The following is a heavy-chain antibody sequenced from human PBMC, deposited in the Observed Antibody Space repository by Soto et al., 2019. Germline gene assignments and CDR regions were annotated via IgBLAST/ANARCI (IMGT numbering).Heavy chain of an antibody. J-gene: IGHJ3*02. CDR2: INPATGAA. V-gene: IGHV1-2*02. CDR1: GYPVTAYY. CDR3: ARGGGVGVAGSAAFDM. D-gene: IGHD3-3*01. Sequence: QLHLVQSGAVVKKPGASVTVSCSASGYPVTAYYMHWVRQAPGRGVEWMGGINPATGAAKYTLTFQGRVTLTRDTTTHTVFMELSGLTSEDPAAFYWARGGGVGVAGSAAFDMWGQGTLVTVSS.